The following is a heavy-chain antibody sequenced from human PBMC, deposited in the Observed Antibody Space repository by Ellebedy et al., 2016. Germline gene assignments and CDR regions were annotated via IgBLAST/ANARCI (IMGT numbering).Heavy chain of an antibody. CDR3: AKIFGPVDYMDV. V-gene: IGHV3-7*01. D-gene: IGHD3/OR15-3a*01. J-gene: IGHJ6*03. CDR2: IKEDGSEK. Sequence: GESLKISXVASGFTFSSYAMSWVRQAPGKGLEWVANIKEDGSEKYYVDSVKGRLTISRDNAKNSLFLQMNSLGAEDTAVYYCAKIFGPVDYMDVWGRGTTVTVS. CDR1: GFTFSSYA.